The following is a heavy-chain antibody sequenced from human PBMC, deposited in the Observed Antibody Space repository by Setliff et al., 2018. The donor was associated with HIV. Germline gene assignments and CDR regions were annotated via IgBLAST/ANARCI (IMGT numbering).Heavy chain of an antibody. Sequence: PSETLSLTCTVSGGSISSSSYYWGWIRQPPGKGLEWIGSIYYSGGTYYNPSLKSRVTLSVDTSKNQFSLKLSSVTAADTAVYFCARRDRGDYYDSSGYYQRWFDPWGRGTLVTVSS. CDR3: ARRDRGDYYDSSGYYQRWFDP. CDR2: IYYSGGT. V-gene: IGHV4-39*01. J-gene: IGHJ5*02. CDR1: GGSISSSSYY. D-gene: IGHD3-22*01.